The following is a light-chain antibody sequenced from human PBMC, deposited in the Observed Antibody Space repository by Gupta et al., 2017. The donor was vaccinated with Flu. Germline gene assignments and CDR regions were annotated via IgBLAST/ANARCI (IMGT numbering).Light chain of an antibody. CDR1: SSDVGGYNY. Sequence: QSALTQPASVSGSPGQSITISCTGTSSDVGGYNYVSWYQHHPGKAPQLMIDEVSNRPPGVSNRFSCATYCNTASPIIYGRQAEGEADDYCSSSRNSRTPSWVFGGGTKLTVL. J-gene: IGLJ3*02. V-gene: IGLV2-14*01. CDR3: SSSRNSRTPSWV. CDR2: EVS.